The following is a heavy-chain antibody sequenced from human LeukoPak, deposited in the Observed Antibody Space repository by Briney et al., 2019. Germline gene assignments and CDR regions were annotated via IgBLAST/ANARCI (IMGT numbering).Heavy chain of an antibody. D-gene: IGHD1-26*01. Sequence: GGSLRLSCVASGFTFSSYAMSWVRQAPGKGLEWVSAISGSGVTTHYAGSVKGRFSISRDNSKNTLYLQMNSLRVEDTALYYCAKKVVVGATSPYSDFQDWGQGTLVTVSS. CDR3: AKKVVVGATSPYSDFQD. CDR1: GFTFSSYA. V-gene: IGHV3-23*01. CDR2: ISGSGVTT. J-gene: IGHJ1*01.